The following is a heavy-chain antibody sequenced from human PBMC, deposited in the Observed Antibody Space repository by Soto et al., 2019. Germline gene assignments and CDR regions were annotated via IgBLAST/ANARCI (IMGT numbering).Heavy chain of an antibody. Sequence: EVQLVESGGGLVQPGGSLRLSCAASGFTFSSYSMNWVRQAPGKGLEWVSYISSSSSTIYYADSVKGRFTISRDNAKNSLYLQMNSLRDEDTAVYYCARDNLGNWGAWYFDLWGRGTLVTVSS. CDR3: ARDNLGNWGAWYFDL. CDR2: ISSSSSTI. J-gene: IGHJ2*01. CDR1: GFTFSSYS. D-gene: IGHD7-27*01. V-gene: IGHV3-48*02.